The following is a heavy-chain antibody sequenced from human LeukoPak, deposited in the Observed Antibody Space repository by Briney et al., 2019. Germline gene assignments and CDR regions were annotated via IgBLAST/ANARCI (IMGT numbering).Heavy chain of an antibody. CDR1: GFTFDDYG. J-gene: IGHJ3*02. D-gene: IGHD3-22*01. CDR2: INWNGGST. V-gene: IGHV3-20*04. Sequence: GGSLRLSCAASGFTFDDYGMSWVRQAPGKGLEWVSGINWNGGSTGYADSVKGRFTISRDNAKNTLYLQMNSLRAEDTAVYYCARVVYYYDSSGYPGAFDIWGQGTMVTVSS. CDR3: ARVVYYYDSSGYPGAFDI.